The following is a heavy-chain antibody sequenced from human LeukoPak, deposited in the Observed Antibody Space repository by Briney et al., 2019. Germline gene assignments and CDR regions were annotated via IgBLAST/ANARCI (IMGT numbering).Heavy chain of an antibody. CDR1: GFTFSSYA. CDR2: ISGSGGST. Sequence: SGGSLRLSCAASGFTFSSYAMSWVRQAPGKGLEWVSAISGSGGSTYYADSGKGRFTISRDNSKNTLYLQMNSLRAEDTAVYYCAKSDSGKLLPHGDWGQGTLVTVSS. D-gene: IGHD2-15*01. J-gene: IGHJ4*02. V-gene: IGHV3-23*01. CDR3: AKSDSGKLLPHGD.